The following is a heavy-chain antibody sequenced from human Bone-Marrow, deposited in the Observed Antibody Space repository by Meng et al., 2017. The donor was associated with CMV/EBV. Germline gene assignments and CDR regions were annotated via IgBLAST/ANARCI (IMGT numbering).Heavy chain of an antibody. CDR2: INHSGST. J-gene: IGHJ2*01. CDR1: GGSFSGYY. D-gene: IGHD2-15*01. CDR3: ARGEVDWYVDL. V-gene: IGHV4-34*01. Sequence: SETLSLTCAVYGGSFSGYYWSWIRQPPGKGLEWIGEINHSGSTNYNPSLKSRITISVDTSKNQFSLKLSSVTAADTAVYYCARGEVDWYVDLWGRGTLVTVPS.